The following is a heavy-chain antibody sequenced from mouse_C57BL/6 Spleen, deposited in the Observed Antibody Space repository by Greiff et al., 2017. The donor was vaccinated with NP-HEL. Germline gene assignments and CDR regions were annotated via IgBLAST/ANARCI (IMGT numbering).Heavy chain of an antibody. V-gene: IGHV1-82*01. CDR3: ARSENYYGSSFAY. Sequence: VQLQQSGPELVKPGASVKISCKASGYAFSSSWMNWVKQRPGKGLEWIGRIYPGDGDTNYNGKFKGKATLTADKSSSTAYMQLSSLTSEDSAVYFCARSENYYGSSFAYWGQRTLVTVSA. CDR1: GYAFSSSW. CDR2: IYPGDGDT. D-gene: IGHD1-1*01. J-gene: IGHJ3*01.